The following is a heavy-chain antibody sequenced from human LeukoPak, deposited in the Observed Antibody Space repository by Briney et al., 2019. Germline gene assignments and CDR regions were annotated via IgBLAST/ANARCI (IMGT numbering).Heavy chain of an antibody. Sequence: GGSLRLSCAASGFTFSSYEMNWVRQAPGKGLEWISYISTSGSTIYYADSMKGRFTISRDNAKNSLYLQMNSLRVEDTAVYYCARDGTPNYSSGWVYMDVWGKGTTVTISS. CDR3: ARDGTPNYSSGWVYMDV. CDR2: ISTSGSTI. CDR1: GFTFSSYE. J-gene: IGHJ6*03. D-gene: IGHD6-25*01. V-gene: IGHV3-48*03.